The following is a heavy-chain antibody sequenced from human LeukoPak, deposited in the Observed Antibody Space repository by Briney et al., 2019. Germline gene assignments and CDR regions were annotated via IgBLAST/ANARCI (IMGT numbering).Heavy chain of an antibody. CDR3: VRDVGVTYYDFWSGYY. D-gene: IGHD3-3*01. J-gene: IGHJ4*02. CDR1: GYTFTSYG. Sequence: ASVKVSCKASGYTFTSYGISWVRQAPGQGLEWMGWISAYNGNTNYAQKLQGRVTMTTDTSTSTAYMELRSLRSDDTAVYYCVRDVGVTYYDFWSGYYWGQGTLVTVSS. CDR2: ISAYNGNT. V-gene: IGHV1-18*01.